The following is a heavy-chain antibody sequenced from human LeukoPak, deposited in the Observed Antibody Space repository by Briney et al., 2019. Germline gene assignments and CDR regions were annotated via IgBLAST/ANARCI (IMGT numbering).Heavy chain of an antibody. Sequence: QSGVSLRLSCAASGLTFSSYWMSWVRQAPGKGLEWVANIKQDGSEKYYVDSVKGRFTISRDNAKNSLYLQMNSLRAEDTAVYYCARDLGYSYEGYFDYWGQGTLVTVSS. D-gene: IGHD5-18*01. CDR2: IKQDGSEK. J-gene: IGHJ4*02. CDR3: ARDLGYSYEGYFDY. V-gene: IGHV3-7*01. CDR1: GLTFSSYW.